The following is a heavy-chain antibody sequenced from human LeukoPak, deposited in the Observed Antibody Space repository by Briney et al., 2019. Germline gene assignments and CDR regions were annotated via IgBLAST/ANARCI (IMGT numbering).Heavy chain of an antibody. CDR3: AGSIAVAGSNWFDP. J-gene: IGHJ5*02. D-gene: IGHD6-13*01. V-gene: IGHV3-48*03. CDR1: GFTFSSYE. Sequence: PGGSLRLSCAASGFTFSSYEMNWVRQAPGKGLEWVSYISSSGSTIYYADSVKGRFTISRDNAKNSLYLQMNSLRAEDTAVYYCAGSIAVAGSNWFDPWGQGTLVTVSS. CDR2: ISSSGSTI.